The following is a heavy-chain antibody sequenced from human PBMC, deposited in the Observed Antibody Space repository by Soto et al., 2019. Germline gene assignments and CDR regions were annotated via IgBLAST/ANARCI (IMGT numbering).Heavy chain of an antibody. Sequence: EVQLVESGGGLVQPGGSLRLSCAASGFTFSSYEMNWVRQASGKGLEWVSYISSSGSTIYYADSVKGRFIISRDNAKNSLYLQMNSLRAEDTAVYYCASSRIAATFDYWGQGTLVTVSS. CDR1: GFTFSSYE. CDR2: ISSSGSTI. CDR3: ASSRIAATFDY. V-gene: IGHV3-48*03. J-gene: IGHJ4*02. D-gene: IGHD6-13*01.